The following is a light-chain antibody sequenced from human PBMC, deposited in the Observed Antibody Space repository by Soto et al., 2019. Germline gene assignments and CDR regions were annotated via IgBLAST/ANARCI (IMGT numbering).Light chain of an antibody. Sequence: QSALTQPPSASGSPGQSVTISCTGTSSDVGSYSYVSWYQQHPGKAPKLMIYEVTKRPSGVPDRFSGSKSGNTASLTVSGLQAEDEADYYCCSYAGSRVFGGGTKLTVL. CDR3: CSYAGSRV. V-gene: IGLV2-8*01. CDR2: EVT. J-gene: IGLJ3*02. CDR1: SSDVGSYSY.